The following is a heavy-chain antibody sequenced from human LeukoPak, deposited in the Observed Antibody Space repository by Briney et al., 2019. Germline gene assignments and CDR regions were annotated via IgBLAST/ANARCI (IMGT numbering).Heavy chain of an antibody. CDR2: ISWNSVSI. V-gene: IGHV3-9*01. CDR3: AKELGGGSDGLDI. Sequence: PGGSLRLSCAASGITFDDYAMYWVRQGPGKGLEWVAGISWNSVSIGYADSVKGRFTISRDNAENSLYLQMNSLRNEDTALYYCAKELGGGSDGLDIWGQGTMVTVSS. D-gene: IGHD2-15*01. J-gene: IGHJ3*02. CDR1: GITFDDYA.